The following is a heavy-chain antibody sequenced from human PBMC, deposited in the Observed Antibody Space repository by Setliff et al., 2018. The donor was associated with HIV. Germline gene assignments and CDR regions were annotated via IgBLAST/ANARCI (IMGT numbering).Heavy chain of an antibody. D-gene: IGHD6-13*01. V-gene: IGHV4-39*01. CDR1: GGSISSSSYY. Sequence: SETLSLTCTVSGGSISSSSYYWGWIRQPPGKGLELIGSIYYTWTTYYHPSLESRVTLSVDMSRNQFSLRLTSVTAADTGVYYCARHSDSSSWPPGGYYHYMDVWGKGTTVTVSS. CDR3: ARHSDSSSWPPGGYYHYMDV. J-gene: IGHJ6*03. CDR2: IYYTWTT.